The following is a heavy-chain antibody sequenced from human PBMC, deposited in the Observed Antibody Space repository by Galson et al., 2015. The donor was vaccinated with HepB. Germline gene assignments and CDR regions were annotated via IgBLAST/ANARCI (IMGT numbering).Heavy chain of an antibody. J-gene: IGHJ3*02. D-gene: IGHD3-16*01. CDR3: AATFTYYYALDI. CDR2: FDPEDGEK. V-gene: IGHV1-24*01. CDR1: RYTLSEIS. Sequence: SVKVSCKVSRYTLSEISMNWVRQAPGKGLEWMGGFDPEDGEKIYAQKFQGRVTMTEDTYSDTAYMELSSLRSEDTAVYYCAATFTYYYALDIWGQGTMVTVSS.